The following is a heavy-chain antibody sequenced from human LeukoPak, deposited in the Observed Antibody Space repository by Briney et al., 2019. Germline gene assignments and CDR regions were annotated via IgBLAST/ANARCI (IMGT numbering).Heavy chain of an antibody. CDR2: INFDGSST. CDR1: GFTLSNYW. CDR3: ARANNFDY. Sequence: GGSLSLSCAASGFTLSNYWMHWVRQVPGEGLVWVSRINFDGSSTNYADSVKGRFTISRDNAENTLYLQMSSLRVEDTAVYSCARANNFDYWGQGTLVTVSS. V-gene: IGHV3-74*01. D-gene: IGHD4/OR15-4a*01. J-gene: IGHJ4*02.